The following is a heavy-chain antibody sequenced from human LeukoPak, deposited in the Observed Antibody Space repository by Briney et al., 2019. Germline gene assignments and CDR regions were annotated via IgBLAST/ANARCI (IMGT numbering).Heavy chain of an antibody. CDR1: GGTFSSYA. Sequence: SVKVSRKASGGTFSSYAISWVRQAPGQGLEWMGRIIPIFGTANYAQKFQGRVTITTDESASTAYMELSSLRSEDTAVYYCARTYYYDSSGYYPFDYWGQGTLVTVSS. D-gene: IGHD3-22*01. J-gene: IGHJ4*02. CDR3: ARTYYYDSSGYYPFDY. V-gene: IGHV1-69*05. CDR2: IIPIFGTA.